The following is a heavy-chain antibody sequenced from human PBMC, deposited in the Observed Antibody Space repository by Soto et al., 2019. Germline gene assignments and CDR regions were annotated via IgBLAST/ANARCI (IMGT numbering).Heavy chain of an antibody. CDR2: MYNTGST. Sequence: TSETLSLTCTVSGGSISSYYWSWIRQPPGKGLEWIGYMYNTGSTIYNPSLKSRVTISVDTSKNQFSLKLNSVTAADTAVYYCATGRKDGYVGVNGMDVWGQGTTVTVSS. J-gene: IGHJ6*02. D-gene: IGHD5-12*01. V-gene: IGHV4-59*01. CDR1: GGSISSYY. CDR3: ATGRKDGYVGVNGMDV.